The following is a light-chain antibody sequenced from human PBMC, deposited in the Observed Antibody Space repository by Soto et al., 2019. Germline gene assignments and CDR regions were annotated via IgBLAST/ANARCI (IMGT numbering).Light chain of an antibody. CDR1: QSVNKNY. CDR3: HQYYSSPCT. CDR2: GAS. J-gene: IGKJ1*01. V-gene: IGKV3-20*01. Sequence: DIVLTQSPAPLSSSPGERATLSCRASQSVNKNYSAWYQQTPSQAPILLIYGASSWATGIPARFSGSGSGTDFTLTISRLEPEDFAAYYCHQYYSSPCTFGQGAKVEIK.